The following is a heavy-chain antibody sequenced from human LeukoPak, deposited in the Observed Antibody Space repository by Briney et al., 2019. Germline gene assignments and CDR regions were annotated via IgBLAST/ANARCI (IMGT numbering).Heavy chain of an antibody. CDR2: IKQDGSEK. J-gene: IGHJ4*02. CDR3: ARGLGWLPDY. CDR1: GFTFSIYW. Sequence: GGSLRLSCAASGFTFSIYWMSWVRQAPGKGLEWVANIKQDGSEKNYVDSVKGRFTISRDNAKNLVFLQMNSLRDEDTAIYYCARGLGWLPDYWGQGTLVTVSS. V-gene: IGHV3-7*02. D-gene: IGHD6-19*01.